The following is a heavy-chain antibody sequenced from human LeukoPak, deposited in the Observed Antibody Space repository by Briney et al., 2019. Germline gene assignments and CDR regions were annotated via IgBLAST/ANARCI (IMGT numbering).Heavy chain of an antibody. D-gene: IGHD1-7*01. Sequence: GGSLRLSCAASGFTFSSYWMHWVRQAPGKGLVWVSCLNSDGSSTRYADSVRGRFTISRDNAKNTLYLQMNSLRAEDTAVYYCATGNYHAFDIWGQGTMVTVSS. V-gene: IGHV3-74*01. J-gene: IGHJ3*02. CDR2: LNSDGSST. CDR1: GFTFSSYW. CDR3: ATGNYHAFDI.